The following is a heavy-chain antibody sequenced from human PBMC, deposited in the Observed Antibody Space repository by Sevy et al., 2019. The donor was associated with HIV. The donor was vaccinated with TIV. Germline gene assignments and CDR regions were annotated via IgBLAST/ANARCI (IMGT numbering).Heavy chain of an antibody. Sequence: ASVKVSCKASGYTFTNYGISWVRQAPGQGLEWMGWISAHNGNTNYAQKLQGRVTMTTDTSTSTASKELRSLRSDDTAVYYRARDLSHTGRFGAFDIWGQGTMVTVSS. J-gene: IGHJ3*02. D-gene: IGHD3-3*01. CDR3: ARDLSHTGRFGAFDI. CDR1: GYTFTNYG. V-gene: IGHV1-18*01. CDR2: ISAHNGNT.